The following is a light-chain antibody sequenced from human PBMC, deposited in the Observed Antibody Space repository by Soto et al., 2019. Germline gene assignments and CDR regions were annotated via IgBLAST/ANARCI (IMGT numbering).Light chain of an antibody. CDR1: QAVNN. CDR2: HAS. Sequence: EIVLTQSPATLSLSPGDRAALSYRASQAVNNLAWYQHKPGQAPRLLIYHASTRATGIPARFSGSGSGTDFTLSISSLEPEDFALYYCQQYSSWLRSFGGGTRVEIK. V-gene: IGKV3-11*01. CDR3: QQYSSWLRS. J-gene: IGKJ4*01.